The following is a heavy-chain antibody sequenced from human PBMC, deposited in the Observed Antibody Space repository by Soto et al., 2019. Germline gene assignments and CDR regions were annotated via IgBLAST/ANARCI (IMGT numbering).Heavy chain of an antibody. V-gene: IGHV1-18*01. CDR3: ARALTAYVMDG. CDR2: ITTYNGNT. D-gene: IGHD3-16*01. Sequence: QVQLVQSGVEVREPGASVKVSCKAVRYIFTNYGVSWVRQAPGQGLEWMGWITTYNGNTEYAQKFQGRVTMTTDASTSTSYMALGSLRYDDKAIYYCARALTAYVMDGWGQGNTVTVSS. J-gene: IGHJ6*02. CDR1: RYIFTNYG.